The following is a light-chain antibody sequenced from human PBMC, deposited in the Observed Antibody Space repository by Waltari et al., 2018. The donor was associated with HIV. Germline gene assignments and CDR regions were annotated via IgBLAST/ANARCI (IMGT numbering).Light chain of an antibody. CDR2: STS. CDR3: QKYNSAPHN. J-gene: IGKJ1*01. V-gene: IGKV1-27*01. Sequence: DIRMTQSPSSLSAVVGDRVTITCRATHDIGNSLAWYHQRPGQVPKLLIYSTSTIQTGVPIRFSGSGSGTFFTLSISSLQPEDVGTYFCQKYNSAPHNFGQGTKVEI. CDR1: HDIGNS.